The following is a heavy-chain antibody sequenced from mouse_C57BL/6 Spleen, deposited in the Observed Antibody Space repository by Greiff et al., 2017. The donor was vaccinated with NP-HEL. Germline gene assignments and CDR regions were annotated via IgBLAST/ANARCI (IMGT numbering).Heavy chain of an antibody. J-gene: IGHJ3*01. V-gene: IGHV1-15*01. Sequence: QVQLQQSGAELVRPGASVTLSCKASGYTFTDYEMHWVKQTPVHGLEWIGAIDPETGGTAYNQKFKGKAILTADKSSSTAYMELRSLTSEDSAVYYCTRSSYYYGSSYGFAYWGQGTLVTVSA. D-gene: IGHD1-1*01. CDR1: GYTFTDYE. CDR2: IDPETGGT. CDR3: TRSSYYYGSSYGFAY.